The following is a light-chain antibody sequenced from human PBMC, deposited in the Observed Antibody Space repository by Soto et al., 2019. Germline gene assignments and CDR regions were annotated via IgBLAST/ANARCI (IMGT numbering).Light chain of an antibody. CDR1: SSDVGACNS. CDR3: SCTSYAGDFNWV. Sequence: QSALTQPPSASGSPGQSVTISCTGSSSDVGACNSVSWYQQHPGKAPKLMIYEVSKRPSGVPDRFSGSKSGNTASLTVSGLQAEDEADYYCSCTSYAGDFNWVFGGGTQLTVL. CDR2: EVS. V-gene: IGLV2-8*01. J-gene: IGLJ3*02.